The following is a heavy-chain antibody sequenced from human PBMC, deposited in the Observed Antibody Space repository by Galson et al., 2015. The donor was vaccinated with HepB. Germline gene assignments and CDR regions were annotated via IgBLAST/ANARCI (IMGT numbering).Heavy chain of an antibody. V-gene: IGHV4-4*07. CDR3: ARVAADTAMVNNWFDP. CDR1: GGSISSYY. D-gene: IGHD5-18*01. Sequence: LSLTCTVSGGSISSYYWSWIRQPAGKGLEWIGRIYTSGSTNYNPSLKSRVTMSVDTSKNQFSLKLSSVTAADTAVYYCARVAADTAMVNNWFDPWGQGTLVTVSS. CDR2: IYTSGST. J-gene: IGHJ5*02.